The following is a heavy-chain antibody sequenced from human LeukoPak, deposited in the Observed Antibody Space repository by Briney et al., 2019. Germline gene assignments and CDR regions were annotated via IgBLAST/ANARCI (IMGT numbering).Heavy chain of an antibody. CDR2: IPAITDAK. CDR1: GFTFSNYA. CDR3: ARGSSAGSHNEPEY. D-gene: IGHD3-10*01. Sequence: GGSLRLSCAASGFTFSNYAMNWVRQVPGKGLEWVAGIPAITDAKFYADSVKGRFTISRDISENKLFLEMNSLGGVDTAVYYCARGSSAGSHNEPEYWGQGTLVTVSS. V-gene: IGHV3-23*01. J-gene: IGHJ4*02.